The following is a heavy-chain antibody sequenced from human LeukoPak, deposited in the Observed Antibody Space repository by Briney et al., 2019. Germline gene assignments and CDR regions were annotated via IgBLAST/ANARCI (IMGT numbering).Heavy chain of an antibody. V-gene: IGHV4-59*01. D-gene: IGHD6-13*01. CDR3: AREPTSSSWYDSDY. Sequence: SETLSLTCTVSGGSISSYYWSWIRQPPGKGLEWIGYIYYSGSTNYNPSLKSRVTMSVDTSKNQFSLKLSSVTAADTAVYYCAREPTSSSWYDSDYWGQGTLVTVSS. CDR2: IYYSGST. CDR1: GGSISSYY. J-gene: IGHJ4*02.